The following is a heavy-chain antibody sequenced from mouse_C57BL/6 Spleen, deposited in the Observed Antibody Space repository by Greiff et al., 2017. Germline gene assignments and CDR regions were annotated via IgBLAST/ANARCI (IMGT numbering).Heavy chain of an antibody. Sequence: EVKLQQSGPELVKPGDSVKISCKASGYSFTGYFMNWVMQSHGKSLEWIGRINPYNGDTFYNQKFKGKATLTVDKSSSTAHMALRSLTSEDSAVYYCARSLDGYQGAMDYWGQGTSVTVSS. CDR1: GYSFTGYF. D-gene: IGHD2-3*01. J-gene: IGHJ4*01. CDR2: INPYNGDT. V-gene: IGHV1-20*01. CDR3: ARSLDGYQGAMDY.